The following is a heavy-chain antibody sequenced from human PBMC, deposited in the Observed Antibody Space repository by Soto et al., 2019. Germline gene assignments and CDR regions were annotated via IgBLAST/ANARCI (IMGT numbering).Heavy chain of an antibody. CDR3: AVGDHYYDSSGYYLDY. J-gene: IGHJ4*02. V-gene: IGHV1-69*01. CDR2: VIPLFNTS. CDR1: GGTFSSYI. D-gene: IGHD3-22*01. Sequence: QVQLVQSGAEVKKPGSSVKVSCKASGGTFSSYIIAWVRQAPGQGFEWMGGVIPLFNTSNYARKFQGRVTITADESTSTAYMELSSLTSDDTAVFYCAVGDHYYDSSGYYLDYWGQGTLVTVSS.